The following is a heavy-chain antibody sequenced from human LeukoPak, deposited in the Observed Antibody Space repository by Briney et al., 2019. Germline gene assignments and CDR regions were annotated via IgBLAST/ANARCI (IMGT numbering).Heavy chain of an antibody. V-gene: IGHV4-4*08. CDR1: GGSISSYY. D-gene: IGHD5-18*01. Sequence: SETLSLTCTVSGGSISSYYWSWIRQPPGQGLEWVGSIYHSGSTYYNPSLKRRVPITVDRPQHQFSLALHSETAAHPAVYVCARDPGYSYGYDWFDPWGQGTLVSVSS. CDR2: IYHSGST. J-gene: IGHJ5*02. CDR3: ARDPGYSYGYDWFDP.